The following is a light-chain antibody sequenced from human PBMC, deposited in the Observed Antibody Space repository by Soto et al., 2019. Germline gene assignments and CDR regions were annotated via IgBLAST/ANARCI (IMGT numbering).Light chain of an antibody. CDR2: GAS. CDR3: QQYNNWPPDRT. V-gene: IGKV3-15*01. CDR1: QSFGSN. J-gene: IGKJ1*01. Sequence: EIVMTQSPATLSVSPGERAPLSCRASQSFGSNLAWYQQKPGQAPRLLIYGASTRATGIPARFSGSGSGTEFTLTISSLQSEDFAIYFCQQYNNWPPDRTFGQGTKVEIK.